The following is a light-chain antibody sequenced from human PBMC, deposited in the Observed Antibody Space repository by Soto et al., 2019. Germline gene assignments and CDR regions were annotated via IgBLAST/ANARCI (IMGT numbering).Light chain of an antibody. CDR3: LQHNNYPWT. Sequence: MTQSLATLSAAVCDRVTITGLASQSLSTWLAWYQQKPGKAPKRLIYAASSLQSGVPSRFSGSGSGTEFTLTISSLQPDDFATYYCLQHNNYPWTFGQGTKVDI. CDR2: AAS. J-gene: IGKJ1*01. CDR1: QSLSTW. V-gene: IGKV1-5*01.